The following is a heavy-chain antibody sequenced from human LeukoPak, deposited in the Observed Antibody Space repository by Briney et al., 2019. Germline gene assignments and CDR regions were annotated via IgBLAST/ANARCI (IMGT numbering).Heavy chain of an antibody. J-gene: IGHJ4*02. V-gene: IGHV4-59*11. CDR1: GGSISSHY. CDR2: IYYSGST. Sequence: SETLSLTCTVSGGSISSHYWSWIRQPPGKGLEWIGYIYYSGSTNYNPSLKSRVTISVDTSKNQFSLKLSSVTAADTAVYYCARGGPQYYDSSGYYFDYWGQGTLVTVSS. D-gene: IGHD3-22*01. CDR3: ARGGPQYYDSSGYYFDY.